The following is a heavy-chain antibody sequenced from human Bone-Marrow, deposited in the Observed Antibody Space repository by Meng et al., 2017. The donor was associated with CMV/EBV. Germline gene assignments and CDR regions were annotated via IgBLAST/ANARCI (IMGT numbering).Heavy chain of an antibody. CDR3: ARESSSSAYYYYYGMDV. J-gene: IGHJ6*02. V-gene: IGHV1-69*05. CDR1: GGTFSSYA. D-gene: IGHD6-6*01. CDR2: IIPIFGTA. Sequence: SVKVSCKASGGTFSSYAISWVRQAPGQGLEWMGGIIPIFGTANYAQKFQGRVTITTDESTSTAYMELSSLRSEDTAVYYCARESSSSAYYYYYGMDVWGQGTTVTVSS.